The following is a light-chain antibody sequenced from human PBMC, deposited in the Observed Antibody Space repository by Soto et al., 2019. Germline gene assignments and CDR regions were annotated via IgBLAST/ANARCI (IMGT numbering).Light chain of an antibody. CDR3: QQTRSYPST. V-gene: IGKV3-20*01. Sequence: LTKPPDTLSFSPEERSTLSCRTSQSVPSNYLAWYQHKPGQAPRLLIYAASSRATGVPGRFSGSGSGTEFTLTISSLQAEDFATYYCQQTRSYPSTFGGGTKVDIK. J-gene: IGKJ4*01. CDR2: AAS. CDR1: QSVPSNY.